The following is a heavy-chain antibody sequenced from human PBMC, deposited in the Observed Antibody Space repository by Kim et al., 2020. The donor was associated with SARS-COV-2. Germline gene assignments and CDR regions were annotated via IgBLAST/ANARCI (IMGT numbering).Heavy chain of an antibody. D-gene: IGHD3-10*01. Sequence: ADSVKGRFTISRDNSKNTLYLQMNSLRAEDTAVYYCARDYYYGSGSALDYWGQGTLVTVSS. J-gene: IGHJ4*02. V-gene: IGHV3-30*07. CDR3: ARDYYYGSGSALDY.